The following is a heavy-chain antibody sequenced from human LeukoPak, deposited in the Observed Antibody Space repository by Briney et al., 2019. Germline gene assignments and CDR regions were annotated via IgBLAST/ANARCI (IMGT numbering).Heavy chain of an antibody. CDR1: GFTFSSYS. Sequence: PGGSLRLSCAASGFTFSSYSMNWVRQAPGKGLEWVSSISSSSYIYYADSVKGRFTISRDNAKNSLYLQMNSLRAEDTAVYYCARERGYSSSYYYYYMDVWGKGTTVTVSS. CDR2: ISSSSYI. CDR3: ARERGYSSSYYYYYMDV. D-gene: IGHD6-13*01. V-gene: IGHV3-21*01. J-gene: IGHJ6*03.